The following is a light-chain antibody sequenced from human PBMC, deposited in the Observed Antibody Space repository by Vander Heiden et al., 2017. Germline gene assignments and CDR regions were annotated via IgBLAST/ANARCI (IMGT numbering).Light chain of an antibody. CDR3: CSYAGSVV. Sequence: SALTHPASVSGSPGKSSTIAGTGTSSDVGMYNLVAWNQQPPGKATKVMIYEGSKRPSGVSNPFSGSKSGNTASLTISGLQAEDEADYYGCSYAGSVVFGGGTKLTVL. J-gene: IGLJ2*01. V-gene: IGLV2-23*01. CDR1: SSDVGMYNL. CDR2: EGS.